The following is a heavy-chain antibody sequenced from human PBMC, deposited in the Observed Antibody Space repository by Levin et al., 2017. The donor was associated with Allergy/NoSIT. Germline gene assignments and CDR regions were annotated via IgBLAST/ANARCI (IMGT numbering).Heavy chain of an antibody. J-gene: IGHJ4*02. Sequence: PGGSLRLSCAASGFTFSSYAMSWVRQAPGKGLEWVSAISGSGGSTYYADSVKGRFTISRDNSKNTLYLQMNSLRAEDTAVYYCAVDPGIVVVVAGDYWGQGTLVTVSS. V-gene: IGHV3-23*01. CDR1: GFTFSSYA. CDR3: AVDPGIVVVVAGDY. CDR2: ISGSGGST. D-gene: IGHD2-15*01.